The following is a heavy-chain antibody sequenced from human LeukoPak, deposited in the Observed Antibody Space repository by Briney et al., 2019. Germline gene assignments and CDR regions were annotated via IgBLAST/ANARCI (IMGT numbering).Heavy chain of an antibody. D-gene: IGHD3-9*01. CDR2: ISSSGSTI. V-gene: IGHV3-11*01. CDR3: ARDHDILTGPSDY. Sequence: AGGSLRLSCAASGFTFSDYYMSWIRQAPGKGLEWVSYISSSGSTIYYADSVKGRFIISRDNAKNSLYLQMNSLRAEDTAVYYCARDHDILTGPSDYWGQGTPVTVSS. J-gene: IGHJ4*02. CDR1: GFTFSDYY.